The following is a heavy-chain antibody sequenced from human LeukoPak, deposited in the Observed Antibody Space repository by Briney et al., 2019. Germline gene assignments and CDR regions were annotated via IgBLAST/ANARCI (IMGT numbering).Heavy chain of an antibody. V-gene: IGHV3-23*01. Sequence: PGGTLRLSCAASGFTFSSYGMSWVRQAPGKGLEWVSAISGSGGSTYYADSVKGRFTISRDNSKNTLFLQMKNLRAEDTAIYYCAKIGHDSGYSVEPREEDWGQGTLVTVSS. J-gene: IGHJ4*02. D-gene: IGHD5-12*01. CDR3: AKIGHDSGYSVEPREED. CDR1: GFTFSSYG. CDR2: ISGSGGST.